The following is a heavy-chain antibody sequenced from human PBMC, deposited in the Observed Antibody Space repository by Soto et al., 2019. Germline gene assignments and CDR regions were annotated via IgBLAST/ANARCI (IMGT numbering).Heavy chain of an antibody. D-gene: IGHD1-1*01. J-gene: IGHJ4*02. Sequence: GGSLRLSCAASGFTFDDYAMHWVRQAPGKGLEWVSSISWNSGNIDYADSVKGRFTVSRDNANNFLYLHMSSLRPEDTAMYFCAKDVSITTSYLAHWGQGTLVTVSS. V-gene: IGHV3-9*01. CDR2: ISWNSGNI. CDR1: GFTFDDYA. CDR3: AKDVSITTSYLAH.